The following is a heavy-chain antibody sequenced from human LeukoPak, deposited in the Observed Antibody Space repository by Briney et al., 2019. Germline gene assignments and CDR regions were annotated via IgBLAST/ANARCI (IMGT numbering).Heavy chain of an antibody. Sequence: PSETLSLTCAVYGGSFSGYYWSWIRRPPGKGLEWIGEINHSGSTNYNPSLKSRVTISVDTSKNQFSLKLSSVTAADTAVYYCARGEYQLLNWYFDLWGRGTLVTVSS. CDR1: GGSFSGYY. D-gene: IGHD2-2*01. CDR3: ARGEYQLLNWYFDL. J-gene: IGHJ2*01. V-gene: IGHV4-34*01. CDR2: INHSGST.